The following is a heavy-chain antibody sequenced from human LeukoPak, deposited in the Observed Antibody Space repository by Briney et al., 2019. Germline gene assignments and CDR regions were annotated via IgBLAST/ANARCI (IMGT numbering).Heavy chain of an antibody. CDR2: LSASGGLT. CDR3: AKGDSSWSEMDY. Sequence: GGSLRLSCAASGFTFSSYAMSWVRQAPGKGLEWVSGLSASGGLTYYADSVKGRFTISRDNSKNTLYLQMNSLRADDTAVYYCAKGDSSWSEMDYWGQGTLVTVSS. J-gene: IGHJ4*02. V-gene: IGHV3-23*01. CDR1: GFTFSSYA. D-gene: IGHD6-13*01.